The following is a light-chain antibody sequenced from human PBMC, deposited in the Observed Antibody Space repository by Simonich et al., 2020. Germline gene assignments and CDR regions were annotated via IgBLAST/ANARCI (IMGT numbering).Light chain of an antibody. Sequence: DIVMTQSPDSLAVSLGERATINCNSRQSVLYRSNNKNYLAWYQQKPGQPPKLLIYWESTRESGVPDRFSGSGSGTDFTLTISSLQAEDVAVYYCQQYYSTPFTFGPGTKVDIK. CDR3: QQYYSTPFT. J-gene: IGKJ3*01. CDR1: QSVLYRSNNKNY. V-gene: IGKV4-1*01. CDR2: WES.